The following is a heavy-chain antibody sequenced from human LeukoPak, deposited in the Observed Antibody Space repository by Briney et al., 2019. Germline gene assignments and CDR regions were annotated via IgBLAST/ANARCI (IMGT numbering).Heavy chain of an antibody. Sequence: ASETLSLTCTVSGGSISSSSYYWGWIRQPPGKGLEWIGYIYYSGSTNYNPSLKSRVTISVDTSKNQFSLKPSSVTAADTAVYYCARDLGYCSSTSCYGWFDPWGQGTLVTVSS. CDR1: GGSISSSSYY. CDR3: ARDLGYCSSTSCYGWFDP. CDR2: IYYSGST. D-gene: IGHD2-2*03. J-gene: IGHJ5*02. V-gene: IGHV4-61*01.